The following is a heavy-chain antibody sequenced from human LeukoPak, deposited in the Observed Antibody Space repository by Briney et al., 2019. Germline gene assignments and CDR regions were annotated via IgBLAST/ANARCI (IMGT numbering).Heavy chain of an antibody. CDR3: ATGGGYCSGGSCYPDGDYYYYYMEV. V-gene: IGHV1-24*01. CDR2: FDPEDGET. CDR1: GYTLTELS. Sequence: ASVKVSCKVSGYTLTELSMHWVRQAPGKGLEWMGGFDPEDGETIYAQKFQGRVTMTEDTSTDTAYMELSSLRSEDTAVYYCATGGGYCSGGSCYPDGDYYYYYMEVWGKGTTVTISS. J-gene: IGHJ6*03. D-gene: IGHD2-15*01.